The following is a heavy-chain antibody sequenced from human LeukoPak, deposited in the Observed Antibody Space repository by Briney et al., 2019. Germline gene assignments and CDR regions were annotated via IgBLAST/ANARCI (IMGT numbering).Heavy chain of an antibody. CDR2: IYYSGST. D-gene: IGHD3-22*01. Sequence: SETLPLTCTVSGGSISSSSYYWGWIRQPPGKGLEWIGSIYYSGSTYYNPSLKSRVTISVDTSKNQFSLKLSSVTAADTAVYYCARTITMIVEDAFDIWGQGTMVTVSS. CDR1: GGSISSSSYY. V-gene: IGHV4-39*01. J-gene: IGHJ3*02. CDR3: ARTITMIVEDAFDI.